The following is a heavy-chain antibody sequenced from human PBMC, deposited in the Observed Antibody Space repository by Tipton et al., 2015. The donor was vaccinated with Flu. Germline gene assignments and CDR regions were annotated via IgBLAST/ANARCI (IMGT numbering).Heavy chain of an antibody. Sequence: TLSLTCSASGGSMSSFYWSWIRQPAGKGLEWIGRIYTSGSTNYNPSLKSRVTMSVDTSKNQFSLKLSSVTAADTAVYYCARVGPDSSGLDWGQGTRVTVSS. D-gene: IGHD3-22*01. CDR3: ARVGPDSSGLD. CDR2: IYTSGST. CDR1: GGSMSSFY. J-gene: IGHJ4*02. V-gene: IGHV4-4*07.